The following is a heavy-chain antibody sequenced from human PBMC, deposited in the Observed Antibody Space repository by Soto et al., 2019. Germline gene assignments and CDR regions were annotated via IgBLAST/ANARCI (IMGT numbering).Heavy chain of an antibody. CDR3: ARGRYYYYGMDV. V-gene: IGHV3-74*01. J-gene: IGHJ6*02. Sequence: GGSLRLSCSASGFTFSSYWMHWVRQTPGKGLVWVSRINTDGGSASYADSVKGRFTISRDNAKNTLYLQMNSLRAEDTAVYYCARGRYYYYGMDVWGQGTTVTVSS. CDR2: INTDGGSA. CDR1: GFTFSSYW.